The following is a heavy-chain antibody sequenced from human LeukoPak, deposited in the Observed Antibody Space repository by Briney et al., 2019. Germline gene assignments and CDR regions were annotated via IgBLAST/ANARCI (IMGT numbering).Heavy chain of an antibody. Sequence: GGSLRLSGAASGFTFSSYWMSWVRQAPGKGLEWVANIKQDGSEKYYVDSVKGRFTISRDNAKNSLYLQMNSLRAEDTAVYYCARDRDSSGYYIRFGDAFDIWGQGTMVTVSS. V-gene: IGHV3-7*01. CDR3: ARDRDSSGYYIRFGDAFDI. CDR2: IKQDGSEK. D-gene: IGHD3-22*01. J-gene: IGHJ3*02. CDR1: GFTFSSYW.